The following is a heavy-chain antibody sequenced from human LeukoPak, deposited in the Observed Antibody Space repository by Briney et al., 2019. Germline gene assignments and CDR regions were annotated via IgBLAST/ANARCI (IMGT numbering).Heavy chain of an antibody. V-gene: IGHV3-30*04. CDR2: ISYDGSNK. Sequence: GGSLRLSCAASGFTFSSYAMHWVRKAPGKGLERVAVISYDGSNKYYADSVKGRFTISRDNSKNTLYLQMNSLRAEDTAVYYCARSRTYKPIIPDYWGQGTLVTVSS. CDR3: ARSRTYKPIIPDY. D-gene: IGHD3-10*01. CDR1: GFTFSSYA. J-gene: IGHJ4*02.